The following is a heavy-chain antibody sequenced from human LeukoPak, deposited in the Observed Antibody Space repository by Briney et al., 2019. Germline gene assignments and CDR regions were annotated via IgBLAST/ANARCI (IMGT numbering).Heavy chain of an antibody. CDR3: ARGPSIAAAGTEWFDP. V-gene: IGHV3-21*01. CDR1: GFTFSSYA. Sequence: GGSLRLSCAASGFTFSSYAMSWVRQAPGKGLEWVSSISSSSSYIYYADSVKGRFTISRDNAKNSLYLQMNSLRAEDTAVYYCARGPSIAAAGTEWFDPWGQGTLVTVSS. D-gene: IGHD6-13*01. CDR2: ISSSSSYI. J-gene: IGHJ5*02.